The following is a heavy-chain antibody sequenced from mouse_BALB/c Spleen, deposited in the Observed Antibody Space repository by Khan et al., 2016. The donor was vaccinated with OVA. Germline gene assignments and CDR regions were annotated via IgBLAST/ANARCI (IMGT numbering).Heavy chain of an antibody. Sequence: QVQLKQSGPGLVAPSQSLSITCTVSGFSLSSHGVHWVRQPPGKGLEWLGVIWAGGNAHYNSALMSRLSISKDKSKSQVCLKMNSLQTDDTAMYYCARGMDYWGQGTSVTVSS. J-gene: IGHJ4*01. CDR1: GFSLSSHG. V-gene: IGHV2-9*02. CDR2: IWAGGNA. CDR3: ARGMDY.